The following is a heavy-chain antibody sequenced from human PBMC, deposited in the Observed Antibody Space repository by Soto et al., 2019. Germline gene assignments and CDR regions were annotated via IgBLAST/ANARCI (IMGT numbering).Heavy chain of an antibody. CDR3: AASIFDYGMDF. J-gene: IGHJ6*02. Sequence: GESKNISNEGSGTTITNYWSGWVRPPPGKGPAWMGILYPGHSDTKYTPAFQGQVTISADKSIPTAYRQWSSLKASETAIYYCAASIFDYGMDFWGQGTTVTVSS. CDR2: LYPGHSDT. V-gene: IGHV5-51*01. CDR1: GTTITNYW.